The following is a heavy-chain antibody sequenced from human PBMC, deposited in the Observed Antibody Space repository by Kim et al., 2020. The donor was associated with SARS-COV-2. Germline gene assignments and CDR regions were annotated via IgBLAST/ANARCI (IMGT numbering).Heavy chain of an antibody. V-gene: IGHV3-33*05. CDR3: ARSSTYYFDY. CDR2: ISYDGSNK. J-gene: IGHJ4*02. CDR1: GFTFSSYG. Sequence: GGSLRLSCAASGFTFSSYGMHWVRQAPGKGLEWVAVISYDGSNKYYADSVKGRFTISRDNSKNTLYLQMNSLRAEDTAVYYCARSSTYYFDYWGQGTLVTVSS.